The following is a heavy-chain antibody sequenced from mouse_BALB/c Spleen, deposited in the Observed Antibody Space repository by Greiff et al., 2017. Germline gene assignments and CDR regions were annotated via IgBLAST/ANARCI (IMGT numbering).Heavy chain of an antibody. J-gene: IGHJ4*01. V-gene: IGHV3-8*02. CDR3: ARHYYGSSYDAMDY. CDR1: GDSITSGY. Sequence: EVKLMESGPSLVKPSQTLSLTCSVTGDSITSGYWNWIRKFPGNKLEYMGYISYSGSTYYNPSLKSRISITRDTSKNQYYLQLNSVTTEDTATYYCARHYYGSSYDAMDYWGQGTSVTVSS. CDR2: ISYSGST. D-gene: IGHD1-1*01.